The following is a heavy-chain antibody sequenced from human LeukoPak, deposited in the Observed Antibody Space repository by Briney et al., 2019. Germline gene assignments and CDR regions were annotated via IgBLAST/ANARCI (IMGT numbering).Heavy chain of an antibody. D-gene: IGHD3-16*01. CDR3: ARLGRYDYFIDY. Sequence: SETLSLTCAVSGGSVSSAGYSWSWIRQPPGKGLEWIGYIYHSGSTYYNSSLKSRVTISVDRSKNQFSLKLTSVTAADTAVYYCARLGRYDYFIDYWGQGTLVTVSS. CDR1: GGSVSSAGYS. CDR2: IYHSGST. V-gene: IGHV4-30-2*01. J-gene: IGHJ4*02.